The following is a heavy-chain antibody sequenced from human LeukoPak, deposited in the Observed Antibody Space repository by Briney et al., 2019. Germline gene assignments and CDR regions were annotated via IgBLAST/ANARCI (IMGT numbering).Heavy chain of an antibody. Sequence: SETLSLTCTVSGGSFSSYYWSWIRQPAGKGLEWIGRIYASGSTNYNPSLKSRVTMSVDTSKNQFSLKLSSVTAADTAVYYCARDVYGGNSDAFDIWGQGTMVTVSS. D-gene: IGHD4-23*01. J-gene: IGHJ3*02. CDR1: GGSFSSYY. V-gene: IGHV4-4*07. CDR3: ARDVYGGNSDAFDI. CDR2: IYASGST.